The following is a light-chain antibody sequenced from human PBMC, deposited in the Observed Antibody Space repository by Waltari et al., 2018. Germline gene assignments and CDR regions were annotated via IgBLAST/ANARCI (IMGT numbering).Light chain of an antibody. CDR3: LQALNTPLT. Sequence: VVMTQSPLSLPVTPGEPASISCTSRQSLLRSDGFNYLDWYLQRPGQSPQLLIYLGSNRASGVPDRFSGSGSGTDFTLKISRVEAEDVGVYYCLQALNTPLTFGQGTKVEIK. CDR1: QSLLRSDGFNY. J-gene: IGKJ1*01. CDR2: LGS. V-gene: IGKV2-28*01.